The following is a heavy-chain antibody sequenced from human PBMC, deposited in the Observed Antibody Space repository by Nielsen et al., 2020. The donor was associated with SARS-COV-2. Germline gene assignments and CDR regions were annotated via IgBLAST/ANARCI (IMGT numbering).Heavy chain of an antibody. CDR1: GFTFSSRW. D-gene: IGHD1-1*01. CDR2: INTDGSVR. V-gene: IGHV3-74*01. J-gene: IGHJ5*02. Sequence: GGSLRLSCAASGFTFSSRWMHWVRQAPGKGLVWVSHINTDGSVRNYADSVKGRFTISRDNAKNALYLQMNSLRAEDSAVYYCARDLIWNQADLWGQGTLVTISS. CDR3: ARDLIWNQADL.